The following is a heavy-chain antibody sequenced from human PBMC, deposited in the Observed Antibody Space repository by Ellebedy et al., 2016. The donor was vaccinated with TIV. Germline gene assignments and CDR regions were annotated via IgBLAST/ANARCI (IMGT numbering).Heavy chain of an antibody. Sequence: MPGGSLRLSCTVSGGSISSYYWSWIRQPPGKGLEWIGNIYYSGSTNYNPSLKSRVTISVDKSKNQFSLKLISVPAADTAVYYCAMGRGHSYGSLAYWGQGTLVTVSS. D-gene: IGHD5-18*01. CDR2: IYYSGST. V-gene: IGHV4-59*01. CDR1: GGSISSYY. CDR3: AMGRGHSYGSLAY. J-gene: IGHJ4*02.